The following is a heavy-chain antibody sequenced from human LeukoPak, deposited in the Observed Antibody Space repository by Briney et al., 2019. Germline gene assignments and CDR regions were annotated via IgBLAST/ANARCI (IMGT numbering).Heavy chain of an antibody. Sequence: SETLSLTCTVSGYSINSGYYWSWIRQPPGKGLEWIGEINHSGSTNYNPSLKSRVTISVDTSKNQFSLKLSSVTAADTAVYYCAREKRITMVRGVSWFDPWGQGTLVTVSS. V-gene: IGHV4-38-2*02. D-gene: IGHD3-10*01. CDR3: AREKRITMVRGVSWFDP. J-gene: IGHJ5*02. CDR1: GYSINSGYY. CDR2: INHSGST.